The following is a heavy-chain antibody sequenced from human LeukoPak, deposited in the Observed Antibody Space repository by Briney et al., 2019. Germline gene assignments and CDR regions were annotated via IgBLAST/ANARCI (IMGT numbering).Heavy chain of an antibody. J-gene: IGHJ6*02. V-gene: IGHV3-33*03. CDR3: AGFVANWNPGGMDV. D-gene: IGHD1-20*01. CDR2: IWYDGSNK. Sequence: GRSLRLSCAASGFTFSSYGMHWVRQAPGKGLEWVAVIWYDGSNKYYADSVKGRFTISRDNSGNSIYLQMNSLRAEDTAVYYCAGFVANWNPGGMDVWGQGTTVIVSS. CDR1: GFTFSSYG.